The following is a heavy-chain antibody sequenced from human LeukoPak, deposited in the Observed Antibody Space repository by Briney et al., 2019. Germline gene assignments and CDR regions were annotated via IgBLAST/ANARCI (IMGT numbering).Heavy chain of an antibody. CDR2: INPSGGST. J-gene: IGHJ4*02. CDR1: GYTFTSYY. Sequence: ASVKVSCKASGYTFTSYYMHWVRQAPGQGLEWMGIINPSGGSTSYAQKFQGRVTMTRDTSTSTVYMELSSLRSEDTAVYYCASHLAGIYYFDYWAREPWSPSPQ. CDR3: ASHLAGIYYFDY. V-gene: IGHV1-46*01. D-gene: IGHD6-19*01.